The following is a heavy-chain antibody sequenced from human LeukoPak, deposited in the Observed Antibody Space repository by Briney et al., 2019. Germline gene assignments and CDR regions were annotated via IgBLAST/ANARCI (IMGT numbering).Heavy chain of an antibody. Sequence: GGSLRLSCAASGFTFSSYAMSWVRQAPGKGLEWVSAISGSGGSTYYADSVKGRLTISRDNSKNTLYLQMNSLRAEDTAVYYCAKDLYSSGWTYDYWGQGTLVTVSS. V-gene: IGHV3-23*01. CDR1: GFTFSSYA. CDR3: AKDLYSSGWTYDY. D-gene: IGHD6-19*01. J-gene: IGHJ4*02. CDR2: ISGSGGST.